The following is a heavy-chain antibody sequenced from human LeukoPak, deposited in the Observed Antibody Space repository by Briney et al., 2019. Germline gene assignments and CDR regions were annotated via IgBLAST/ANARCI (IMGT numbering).Heavy chain of an antibody. D-gene: IGHD1-14*01. J-gene: IGHJ4*02. V-gene: IGHV4-4*02. Sequence: PSGTLSLTCAVFGGSISSSNWWSWVRQAPGKGLEWIGEISRNGNTNFNPSLKSRLTISVDKSKNQFSLKLSSVTAADTAVYYCARGGLNFGGNWGQGVLVTVSS. CDR2: ISRNGNT. CDR3: ARGGLNFGGN. CDR1: GGSISSSNW.